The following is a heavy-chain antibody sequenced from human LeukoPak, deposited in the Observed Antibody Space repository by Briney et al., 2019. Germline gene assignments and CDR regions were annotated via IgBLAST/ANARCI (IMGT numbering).Heavy chain of an antibody. V-gene: IGHV1-69*05. CDR2: IIPIFGTA. D-gene: IGHD3-10*01. CDR1: GGTFSSYA. CDR3: ARGITMVRGAQRYYFDY. J-gene: IGHJ4*02. Sequence: SVKVSCXASGGTFSSYAISWVRQAPGHGLEWMGGIIPIFGTANYAQKFQGRVTITTDESTSTAYMELSSLRSEDTAVYYCARGITMVRGAQRYYFDYWGQGTLVTVSS.